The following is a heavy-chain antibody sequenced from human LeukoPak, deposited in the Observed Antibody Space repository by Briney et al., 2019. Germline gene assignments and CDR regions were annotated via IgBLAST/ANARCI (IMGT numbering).Heavy chain of an antibody. Sequence: GGSLRLSCAASGFTFSSYSMNWVRQAPGKGLEWVSSISSSSSYIYYADSVKGRFTISRDNAKNSLYLQMNSLRAEDTAVYYCARENGHIYGYAFLDQWGQGTLVTVSS. J-gene: IGHJ4*02. D-gene: IGHD5-18*01. CDR1: GFTFSSYS. V-gene: IGHV3-21*01. CDR2: ISSSSSYI. CDR3: ARENGHIYGYAFLDQ.